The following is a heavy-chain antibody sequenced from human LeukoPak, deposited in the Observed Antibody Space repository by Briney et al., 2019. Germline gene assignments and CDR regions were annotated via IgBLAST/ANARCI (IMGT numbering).Heavy chain of an antibody. D-gene: IGHD2-2*01. CDR2: IKQDGSEK. CDR3: AREGPAEDV. V-gene: IGHV3-7*01. Sequence: QSGGSLRLSCAASGFTVDSNYLSWVRQAPGKGLEWVANIKQDGSEKYYVDSVRGRFTISRDNAKNSLYLQMNSLRAEDTAVYYCAREGPAEDVWGQGTTVTVSS. CDR1: GFTVDSNY. J-gene: IGHJ6*02.